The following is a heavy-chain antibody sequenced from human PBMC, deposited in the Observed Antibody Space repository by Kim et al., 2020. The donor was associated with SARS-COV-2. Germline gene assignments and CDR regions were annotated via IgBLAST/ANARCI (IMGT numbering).Heavy chain of an antibody. CDR2: INTNTGNP. J-gene: IGHJ4*02. V-gene: IGHV7-4-1*02. Sequence: ASVKVSCKASGYTFTSYAMNWVRQAPGQGLEWMGWINTNTGNPTYAQGFTGRFVFSLDTSVSTAYLQISSLKAEYTAVYYCALSDSSSWTDYWGQGTLVTVSS. CDR1: GYTFTSYA. D-gene: IGHD6-13*01. CDR3: ALSDSSSWTDY.